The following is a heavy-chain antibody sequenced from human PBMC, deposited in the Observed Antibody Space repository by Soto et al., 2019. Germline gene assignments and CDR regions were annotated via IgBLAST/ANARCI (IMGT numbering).Heavy chain of an antibody. V-gene: IGHV4-34*01. J-gene: IGHJ5*02. D-gene: IGHD2-15*01. Sequence: SETLSLTCAVYGGSFSGYYWSWIRQPPGKGLEWIGEINHSGSTNYNPSLKSRVTISVDTSKNQFSLKLSSVTAADTAVYYCARQLGFNWFDPWGQGTLVTVSS. CDR3: ARQLGFNWFDP. CDR2: INHSGST. CDR1: GGSFSGYY.